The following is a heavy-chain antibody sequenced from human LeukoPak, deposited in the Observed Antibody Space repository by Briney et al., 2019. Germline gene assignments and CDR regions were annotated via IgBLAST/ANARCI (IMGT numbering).Heavy chain of an antibody. V-gene: IGHV3-53*01. D-gene: IGHD3-16*01. Sequence: GGSLRLSCAASGFTVTGSYMTWVRQAPGKGLEWVSIIYRGGGTSYANSVRGRFTVSRDNSKDTLYLQMNSLRAEDTAVYYCARGASPDVWGKGTTVTVSS. CDR1: GFTVTGSY. CDR3: ARGASPDV. CDR2: IYRGGGT. J-gene: IGHJ6*04.